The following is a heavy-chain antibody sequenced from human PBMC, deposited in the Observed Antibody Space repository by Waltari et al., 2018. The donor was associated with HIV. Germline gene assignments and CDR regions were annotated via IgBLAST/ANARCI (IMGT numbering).Heavy chain of an antibody. V-gene: IGHV3-30*01. CDR2: LSYDGTDE. D-gene: IGHD5-12*01. J-gene: IGHJ4*02. CDR1: AFVFSNYA. CDR3: AREGAYTGYDLRPSFDN. Sequence: QVQLVESGGGVVQPGKSLKLSCAASAFVFSNYAMHWVRQAAGKGLEWVGRLSYDGTDEYYADSLKGRFHMSRDNSKNTFSLQMNSLRADDTAVYYCAREGAYTGYDLRPSFDNWGQGTLVTVSS.